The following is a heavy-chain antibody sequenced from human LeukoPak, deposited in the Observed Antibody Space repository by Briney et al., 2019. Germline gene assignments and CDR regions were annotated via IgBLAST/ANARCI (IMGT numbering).Heavy chain of an antibody. D-gene: IGHD4/OR15-4a*01. Sequence: ASVKVSCKASGGTFSSYAISWVRQAPGQGLEWMGWMNPNSGNTGYAQKFQGRVTMTRNTSISTAYMELSSLRSEDTAVYYCARKNYGSNRWFDPWGQGTLVTVSS. CDR1: GGTFSSYA. CDR2: MNPNSGNT. J-gene: IGHJ5*02. V-gene: IGHV1-8*02. CDR3: ARKNYGSNRWFDP.